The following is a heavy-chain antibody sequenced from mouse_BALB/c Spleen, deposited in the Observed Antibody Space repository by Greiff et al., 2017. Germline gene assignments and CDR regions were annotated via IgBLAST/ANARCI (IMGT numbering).Heavy chain of an antibody. CDR1: GYAFSSYW. D-gene: IGHD1-3*01. J-gene: IGHJ4*01. V-gene: IGHV1-80*01. Sequence: VQLVESGAELVRPGSSVKISCKASGYAFSSYWMNWVKQRPGQGLEWIGQIYPGDGDTNYNGKFKGKATLTADKSSSTAYMQLSSLTSEDSAVYFCARGSSLYAMDYWGQGTSVTVSS. CDR3: ARGSSLYAMDY. CDR2: IYPGDGDT.